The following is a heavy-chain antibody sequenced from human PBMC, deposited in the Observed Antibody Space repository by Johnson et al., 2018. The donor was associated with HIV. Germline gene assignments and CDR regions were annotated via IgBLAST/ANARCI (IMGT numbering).Heavy chain of an antibody. D-gene: IGHD3-16*01. CDR1: GFIFSGSA. CDR2: IKSKTDGGTT. J-gene: IGHJ3*02. CDR3: TTGPMGAFDI. V-gene: IGHV3-15*01. Sequence: VQLVESGGGLVQPGGSLKLSCAASGFIFSGSAMHWVRQASGKGLEWVGRIKSKTDGGTTDYAAPVKGRFTISIDDSKNTLYLQMNSLKTEDTAVYYCTTGPMGAFDIWGQGTMVTVSS.